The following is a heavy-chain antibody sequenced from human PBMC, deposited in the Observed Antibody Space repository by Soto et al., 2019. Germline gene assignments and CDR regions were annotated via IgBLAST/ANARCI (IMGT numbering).Heavy chain of an antibody. J-gene: IGHJ4*02. CDR2: ISWNSGSI. CDR3: AEWYNWNYWGYFDY. Sequence: EVQLVESGGGLVQPGRSLRLSCAASGFTFDDYAMYWVRQAPGKGLEWVSGISWNSGSIGYADSVTGRFTISRDNAKNCLYLQMNSLRAEDTALYYCAEWYNWNYWGYFDYWGQGTLVTVFS. V-gene: IGHV3-9*01. D-gene: IGHD1-7*01. CDR1: GFTFDDYA.